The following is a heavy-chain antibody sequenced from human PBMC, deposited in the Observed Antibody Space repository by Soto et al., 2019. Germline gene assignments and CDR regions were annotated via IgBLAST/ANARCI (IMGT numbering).Heavy chain of an antibody. CDR1: GGTFSSYA. CDR2: IIPIFGTA. V-gene: IGHV1-69*13. CDR3: ARCYYDSSGFDLVYFDY. D-gene: IGHD3-22*01. J-gene: IGHJ4*02. Sequence: SVKVSCKASGGTFSSYAISWVRQAPGQGLEWMGGIIPIFGTANYAQKFQGRVTITADESTSTAYMELSSLRSEDTAVYYCARCYYDSSGFDLVYFDYWGQGTLVTVSS.